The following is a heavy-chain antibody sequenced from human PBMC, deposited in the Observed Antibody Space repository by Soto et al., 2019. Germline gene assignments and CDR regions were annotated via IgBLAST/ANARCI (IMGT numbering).Heavy chain of an antibody. CDR1: GFTFNRHW. V-gene: IGHV3-7*01. CDR3: VRTGCNPPDY. J-gene: IGHJ4*02. D-gene: IGHD4-4*01. Sequence: EVQLVESGGGLVQPGGSLRLSCAVSGFTFNRHWMSWVRQTPGKGLEWVASIKEDGSEQSYVDSVKGRFTISRDNAKNSLFLQMNSLRVEDTAVYYCVRTGCNPPDYWGQGTLVTVSS. CDR2: IKEDGSEQ.